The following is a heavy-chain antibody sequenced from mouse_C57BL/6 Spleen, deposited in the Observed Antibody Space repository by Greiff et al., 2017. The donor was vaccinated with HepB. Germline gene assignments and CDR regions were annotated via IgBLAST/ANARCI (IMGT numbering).Heavy chain of an antibody. CDR1: GFTFSSYG. CDR3: ARRYVDYYAMDY. D-gene: IGHD2-14*01. CDR2: ISSGGSYT. Sequence: EVKVVESGGDLVKPGGSLKLSCAASGFTFSSYGMSWVRQTPDKRLEWVATISSGGSYTYYPDSVKGRFTISRDNAKNTLYLQMSSLKSEDTAMYYCARRYVDYYAMDYWGQGTSVTVSS. V-gene: IGHV5-6*02. J-gene: IGHJ4*01.